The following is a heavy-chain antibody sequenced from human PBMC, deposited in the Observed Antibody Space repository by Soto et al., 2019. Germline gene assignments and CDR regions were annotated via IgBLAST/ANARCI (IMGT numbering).Heavy chain of an antibody. V-gene: IGHV3-23*01. CDR3: AKVVASGWYYFDY. D-gene: IGHD6-19*01. J-gene: IGHJ4*02. CDR2: ISDGGGNK. Sequence: PGGSLRLSCAASGFTFSSYAMHWVRQAPGKGLEWVSVISDGGGNKYYADSVKGRFTISRDNSKNTVWLQMSSLRAEDTAVYYCAKVVASGWYYFDYWGQGTLVTVSS. CDR1: GFTFSSYA.